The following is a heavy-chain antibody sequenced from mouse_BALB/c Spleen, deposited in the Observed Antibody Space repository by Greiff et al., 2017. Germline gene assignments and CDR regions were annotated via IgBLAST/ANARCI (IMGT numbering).Heavy chain of an antibody. J-gene: IGHJ4*01. CDR2: ISCYNGAT. Sequence: LVKPGASVKISCKASGYSFTGYYMYWVKQSHGKSLEWIGYISCYNGATSYNQKFKGKATFTVDTSSSTAYMQFNSLTSEDSAVYYCSRSTNGYDDGSAMDDWGQGTSVTVSS. CDR1: GYSFTGYY. V-gene: IGHV1S34*01. CDR3: SRSTNGYDDGSAMDD. D-gene: IGHD2-2*01.